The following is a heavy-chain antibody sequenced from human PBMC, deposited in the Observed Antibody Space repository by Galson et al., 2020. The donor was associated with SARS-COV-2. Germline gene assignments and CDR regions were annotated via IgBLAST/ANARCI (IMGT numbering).Heavy chain of an antibody. Sequence: ASVQVTCQVTGYTLTELSMHSVRPATAKGLEWMGGIDPEDGETLYAQKLQGRVTMNEDTSTDTAYMELSSLTSEDTAVYYCATAPSIRGVITSYYYYYGRDVWGQGTTVTVSS. J-gene: IGHJ6*02. CDR3: ATAPSIRGVITSYYYYYGRDV. CDR1: GYTLTELS. CDR2: IDPEDGET. D-gene: IGHD3-10*01. V-gene: IGHV1-24*01.